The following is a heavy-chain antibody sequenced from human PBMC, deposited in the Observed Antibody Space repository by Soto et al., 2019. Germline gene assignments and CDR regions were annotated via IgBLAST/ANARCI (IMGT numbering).Heavy chain of an antibody. CDR2: TYYRSKWYN. V-gene: IGHV6-1*01. D-gene: IGHD2-2*01. J-gene: IGHJ6*02. Sequence: SQTLSLTCAISGDSVSSNSAAWNWIRQSPSRGLEWLGRTYYRSKWYNDYAVSVKSRITINPDTSKNQFSLQLNSVTPEDTAVYYCARSGHIPASYYYYGMDVWGQGTTVTVSS. CDR3: ARSGHIPASYYYYGMDV. CDR1: GDSVSSNSAA.